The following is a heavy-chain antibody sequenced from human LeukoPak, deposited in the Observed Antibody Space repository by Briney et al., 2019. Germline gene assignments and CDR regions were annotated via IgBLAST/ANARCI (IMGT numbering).Heavy chain of an antibody. J-gene: IGHJ4*02. CDR1: GFTFSSYG. Sequence: GGSLRLSCAASGFTFSSYGMHWVRQAPGKGLEWVAVIWYDGSNKYYADSVKGRFTISRDNSKNTLYLQMNSLRAEDTAVYYCAKDSRYKRWPRGGYFDYWGQGTLVTVSS. D-gene: IGHD3-16*02. CDR3: AKDSRYKRWPRGGYFDY. CDR2: IWYDGSNK. V-gene: IGHV3-33*06.